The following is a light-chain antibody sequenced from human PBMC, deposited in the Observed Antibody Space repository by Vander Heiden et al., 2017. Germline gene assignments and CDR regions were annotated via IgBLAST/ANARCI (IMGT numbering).Light chain of an antibody. Sequence: SSALTQPPSVSVPPGATARITCSADALPKQYAYWYQQKPGQAPLLGRYKDTERPSGIPERFSGSSSGTTVTLTIGGVQAEDEADYYCQSTDISGASGLFGGGTKLTVL. V-gene: IGLV3-25*03. CDR3: QSTDISGASGL. CDR2: KDT. J-gene: IGLJ2*01. CDR1: ALPKQY.